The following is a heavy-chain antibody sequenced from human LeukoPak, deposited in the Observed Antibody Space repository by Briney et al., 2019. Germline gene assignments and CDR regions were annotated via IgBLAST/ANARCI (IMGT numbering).Heavy chain of an antibody. J-gene: IGHJ5*02. CDR3: AREHYAYYDFWSGYNNWFDP. CDR1: GGSISSGSYY. Sequence: SQTLSLTCTVSGGSISSGSYYWSWIRQPAGKGLEWIGRIYTSGSTNYNPSLKSRVTISVDTSKNQFSLKLSSVTAADTAVYYCAREHYAYYDFWSGYNNWFDPWGQGTPVTVS. V-gene: IGHV4-61*02. CDR2: IYTSGST. D-gene: IGHD3-3*01.